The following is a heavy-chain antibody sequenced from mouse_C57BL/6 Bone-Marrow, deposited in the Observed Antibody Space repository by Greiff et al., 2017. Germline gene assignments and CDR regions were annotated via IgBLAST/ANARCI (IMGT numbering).Heavy chain of an antibody. V-gene: IGHV1-64*01. J-gene: IGHJ2*01. CDR2: IHPNSGST. CDR3: ARPITTRDYFDY. Sequence: QVQLQQPGAELVKPGASVKLSCKASGYTFTSYWMHWVKQMPGQGLEWIGMIHPNSGSTNYNEKFKSKATLTVDKSSSTAYMQLSSLTSEDSAVYYCARPITTRDYFDYWGQGTTLTVSS. D-gene: IGHD1-2*01. CDR1: GYTFTSYW.